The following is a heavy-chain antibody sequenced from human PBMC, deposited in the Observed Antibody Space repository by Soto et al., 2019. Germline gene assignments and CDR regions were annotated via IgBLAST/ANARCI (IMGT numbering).Heavy chain of an antibody. CDR1: GGTFSSYA. J-gene: IGHJ6*02. D-gene: IGHD3-16*01. CDR2: IIPIFGTA. Sequence: QVQLVQSGAEVKKPGSSVKVSCKASGGTFSSYAISWVRQAPGQGLEWMGGIIPIFGTANYAQKFQGRVTITADDSTSTAYMELSSLRSEDTAVYYCASHREPGEHYYYYGMDVWGQGTTVTVSS. CDR3: ASHREPGEHYYYYGMDV. V-gene: IGHV1-69*01.